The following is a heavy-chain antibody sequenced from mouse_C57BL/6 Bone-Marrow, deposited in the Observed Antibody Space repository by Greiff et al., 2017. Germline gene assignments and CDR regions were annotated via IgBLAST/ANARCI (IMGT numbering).Heavy chain of an antibody. D-gene: IGHD4-1*01. Sequence: EVKLMESGGGLVQPGGSLKLSCAASGFTFSDYYMYWVRQTPEKRLEWVAYISNGGGSTYYPDTVKGRFTISRDNAKNTLYLQMSRLKSEDTAMYYCARQFRTGTYFDYWGQGTTLTVSS. V-gene: IGHV5-12*01. CDR1: GFTFSDYY. J-gene: IGHJ2*01. CDR2: ISNGGGST. CDR3: ARQFRTGTYFDY.